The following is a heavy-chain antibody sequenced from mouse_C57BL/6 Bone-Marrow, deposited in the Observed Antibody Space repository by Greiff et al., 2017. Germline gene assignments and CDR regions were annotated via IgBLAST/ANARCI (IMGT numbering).Heavy chain of an antibody. CDR3: ARRGGYDWRITTVPYYYAMDY. Sequence: VQLQQPGAELVKPGASVKLSCKASGYTFTSYWMHWVKQRPGRGLEWIGRIDPNSGGTKYNEKFKSKATLTVDKPSSTAYMQLSSLTSEDSAVYYCARRGGYDWRITTVPYYYAMDYWGQGTSVTVSS. J-gene: IGHJ4*01. CDR1: GYTFTSYW. V-gene: IGHV1-72*01. D-gene: IGHD1-1*01. CDR2: IDPNSGGT.